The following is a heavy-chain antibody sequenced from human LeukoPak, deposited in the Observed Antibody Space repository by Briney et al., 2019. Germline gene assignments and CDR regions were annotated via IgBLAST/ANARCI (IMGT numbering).Heavy chain of an antibody. V-gene: IGHV4-30-4*01. Sequence: SETLSLTCTVSGGSISSGDYYWSWIRQPPGKGLEWIGYIYYSGSTYYNPSLKSRVTISVDTSKNQFSLKLSSVTAADTAVYYCARGSREMATIRGYYYYYGMDVWGQGTTVTVSS. J-gene: IGHJ6*02. CDR2: IYYSGST. CDR3: ARGSREMATIRGYYYYYGMDV. CDR1: GGSISSGDYY. D-gene: IGHD5-24*01.